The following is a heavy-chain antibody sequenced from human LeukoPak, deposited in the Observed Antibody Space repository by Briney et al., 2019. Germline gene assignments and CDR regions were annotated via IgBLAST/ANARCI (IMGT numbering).Heavy chain of an antibody. Sequence: SETLSLTCTASGGSVSSGSHYWSWIRQPPGKGLEWISYIYYTGTTNYNPSLKSRVTMSVDTSQNQLALKLNSVTAADTAVYYCARAVINYYGSEEGRIDAFDIWGRGTKVSVSS. CDR2: IYYTGTT. J-gene: IGHJ3*02. CDR3: ARAVINYYGSEEGRIDAFDI. V-gene: IGHV4-61*01. CDR1: GGSVSSGSHY. D-gene: IGHD3-10*01.